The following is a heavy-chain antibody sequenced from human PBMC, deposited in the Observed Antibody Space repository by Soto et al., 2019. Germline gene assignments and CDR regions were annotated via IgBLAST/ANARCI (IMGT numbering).Heavy chain of an antibody. V-gene: IGHV3-30-3*01. CDR2: ISYDGSNK. CDR3: ARDRCGSSGWTFYGMDV. CDR1: GFTFSSYA. D-gene: IGHD6-19*01. J-gene: IGHJ6*02. Sequence: QVQLVESGGGVVQPGRSLRLSCAASGFTFSSYAMHWVRQAPGKGLEWVAVISYDGSNKYYADSVKGRFTISRDNSKNSLDPQLISLRAEDTAVYYCARDRCGSSGWTFYGMDVWGQGTRVTVSS.